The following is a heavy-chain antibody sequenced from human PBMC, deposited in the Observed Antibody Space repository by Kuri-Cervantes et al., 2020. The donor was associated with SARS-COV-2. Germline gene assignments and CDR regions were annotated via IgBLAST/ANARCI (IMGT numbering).Heavy chain of an antibody. V-gene: IGHV4-39*07. CDR1: GGFISSSSYY. CDR2: IYYSGST. CDR3: ARLQITMVRGVDDY. D-gene: IGHD3-10*01. Sequence: SETLSLTCTVSGGFISSSSYYWGWIRQPPGKGLEWIGSIYYSGSTYYNPSLKSRVTISVDTSKNQFSLKLSSVTAADTAVYYCARLQITMVRGVDDYWGQGTLVTVSS. J-gene: IGHJ4*02.